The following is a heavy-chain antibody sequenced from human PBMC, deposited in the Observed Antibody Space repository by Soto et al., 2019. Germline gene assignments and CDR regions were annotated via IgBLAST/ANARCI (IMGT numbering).Heavy chain of an antibody. Sequence: GGSQRHSYAASGFTFDDYAVSRVRQAPRKGLQWVSAISGSGGTTYYADSVKGRFTISRDNSKKTLYLQMNGLRAEVTAVYYCEKDQAAMTTFDFLGQGALVTVSS. CDR1: GFTFDDYA. CDR3: EKDQAAMTTFDF. V-gene: IGHV3-23*01. CDR2: ISGSGGTT. D-gene: IGHD4-17*01. J-gene: IGHJ4*02.